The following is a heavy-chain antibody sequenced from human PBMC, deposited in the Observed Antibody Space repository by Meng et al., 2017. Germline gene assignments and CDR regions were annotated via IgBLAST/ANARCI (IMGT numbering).Heavy chain of an antibody. CDR1: GFTFSDYY. CDR3: AKDTPYCSGGSCDGDY. CDR2: ISSSGSTI. Sequence: GESLKISCAASGFTFSDYYMSWIRQAPGKGLEWVSYISSSGSTIYYADSVKGRFTISRDNSKNTLYLQMNSLRAEDTAVYYCAKDTPYCSGGSCDGDYWGQGTLVTVSS. V-gene: IGHV3-11*01. D-gene: IGHD2-15*01. J-gene: IGHJ4*02.